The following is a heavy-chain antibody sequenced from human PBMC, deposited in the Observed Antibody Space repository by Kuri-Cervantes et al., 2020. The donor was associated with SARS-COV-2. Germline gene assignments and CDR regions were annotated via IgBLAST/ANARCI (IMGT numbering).Heavy chain of an antibody. Sequence: GESLKISCAASGFTFSSYAMHWVRQAPGKGLEWVAVISYDGSNKYYADSVKGRFTISRDNSKNTLYLQMNSLRAEDTAVYYCAREEIVGATTILDYWGQGTLVTVSS. CDR2: ISYDGSNK. D-gene: IGHD1-26*01. V-gene: IGHV3-30-3*01. CDR3: AREEIVGATTILDY. J-gene: IGHJ4*02. CDR1: GFTFSSYA.